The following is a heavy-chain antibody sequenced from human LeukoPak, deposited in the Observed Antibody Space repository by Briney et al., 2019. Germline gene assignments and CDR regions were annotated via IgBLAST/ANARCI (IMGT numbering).Heavy chain of an antibody. CDR2: IYYSGST. Sequence: SETLSLTCTVSGGSISSSSYYWGWIRQPPGKGLEWIGSIYYSGSTYYNPSLKSRVTISVDTSKNQFSLKLSSVTAADTAVYYCARDLGYSSSWYYFDYWGQGTLVTVSS. CDR3: ARDLGYSSSWYYFDY. D-gene: IGHD6-13*01. V-gene: IGHV4-39*07. CDR1: GGSISSSSYY. J-gene: IGHJ4*02.